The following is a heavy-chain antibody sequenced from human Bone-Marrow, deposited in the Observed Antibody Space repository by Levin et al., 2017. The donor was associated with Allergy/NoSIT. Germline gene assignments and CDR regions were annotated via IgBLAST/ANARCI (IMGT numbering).Heavy chain of an antibody. CDR1: GFTFSSYG. CDR3: ARDLLCSSTSCYYDAFDI. CDR2: IWYDGSNK. J-gene: IGHJ3*02. V-gene: IGHV3-33*01. D-gene: IGHD2-2*01. Sequence: LSLTCAASGFTFSSYGMHWVRQAPGKGLEWVAVIWYDGSNKYYADSVKGRFTISRDNSKNTLYLQMNSLRAEDTAVYYCARDLLCSSTSCYYDAFDIWGQGTMVTVSS.